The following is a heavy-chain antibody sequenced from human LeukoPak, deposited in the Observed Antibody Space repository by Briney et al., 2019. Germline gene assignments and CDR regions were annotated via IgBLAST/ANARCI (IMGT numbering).Heavy chain of an antibody. CDR2: IWYDGSNQ. CDR1: GFTFSSYG. Sequence: GRSLRLSCAASGFTFSSYGMHWVRQAPVKGLEWVAFIWYDGSNQDYADSVKGRFTISRDNSKNTLYLQMNNLRAEDTAVYYCATPRGTVATGAVYWGQGTLVTVSS. J-gene: IGHJ4*02. D-gene: IGHD4-23*01. CDR3: ATPRGTVATGAVY. V-gene: IGHV3-33*01.